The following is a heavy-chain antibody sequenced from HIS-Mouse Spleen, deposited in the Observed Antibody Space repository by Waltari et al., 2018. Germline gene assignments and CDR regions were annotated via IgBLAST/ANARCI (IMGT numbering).Heavy chain of an antibody. CDR2: MNPSSGNT. CDR3: ARGHDYSNYFDY. V-gene: IGHV1-8*01. Sequence: QVQLVQSGAEVKKPGASVKVSCKASGYTFTSYDINWVRQATGQGLEWMGWMNPSSGNTGYAQKFPGKVTTTRNTSISTAYMELSSLRSEDTAVYYCARGHDYSNYFDYWGQGTLVTVSS. D-gene: IGHD4-4*01. CDR1: GYTFTSYD. J-gene: IGHJ4*02.